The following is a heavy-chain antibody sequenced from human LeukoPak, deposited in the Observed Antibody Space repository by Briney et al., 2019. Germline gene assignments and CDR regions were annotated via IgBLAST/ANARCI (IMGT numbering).Heavy chain of an antibody. CDR3: AREGGIAGHPLDRGRDWCDP. D-gene: IGHD6-13*01. V-gene: IGHV3-11*01. CDR2: ISCSGSTI. J-gene: IGHJ5*02. CDR1: GFTYSDYY. Sequence: GGSLRLSCAASGFTYSDYYMSWIRQAPGKGLEWVSYISCSGSTIYYADSVKGRLTISRDNAKNSLYLQMNSQRAEDTAVYYCAREGGIAGHPLDRGRDWCDPWGQGTRITVSS.